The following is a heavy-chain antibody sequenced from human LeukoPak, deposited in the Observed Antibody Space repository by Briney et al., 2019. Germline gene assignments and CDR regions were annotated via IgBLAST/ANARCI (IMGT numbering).Heavy chain of an antibody. V-gene: IGHV7-4-1*02. Sequence: GASVKVSCKASGYTFNSYAMNWVRQAPGQGLEWMGWINTNTGNPTYAQGFTGRFVFSLDTSVSTAYLQISSLKAEDTAVYYCARDLTYYYGSGSYYKPDAFDIWGQGTMVTVSS. J-gene: IGHJ3*02. CDR1: GYTFNSYA. CDR3: ARDLTYYYGSGSYYKPDAFDI. D-gene: IGHD3-10*01. CDR2: INTNTGNP.